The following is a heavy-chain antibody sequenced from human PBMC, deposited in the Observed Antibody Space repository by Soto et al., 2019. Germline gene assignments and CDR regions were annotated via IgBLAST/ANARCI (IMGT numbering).Heavy chain of an antibody. J-gene: IGHJ4*02. CDR1: GDSVRSGSFY. V-gene: IGHV4-61*03. CDR2: IYYTGRT. Sequence: SETLSLTCTVSGDSVRSGSFYWSCIRQPPGKGLEWIGYIYYTGRTSYNPSLKSRVTISIDPSKNHFALNLTSVTAADTAIYYCARDSTAFVFDYWGQGALVTVSS. CDR3: ARDSTAFVFDY. D-gene: IGHD2-2*01.